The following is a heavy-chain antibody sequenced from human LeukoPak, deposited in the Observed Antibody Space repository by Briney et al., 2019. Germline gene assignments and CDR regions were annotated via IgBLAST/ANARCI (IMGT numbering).Heavy chain of an antibody. V-gene: IGHV3-23*01. CDR2: ISGSGGST. CDR1: GFTFSSYA. D-gene: IGHD3-9*01. CDR3: AKESSGGLRYFDWLLPFFDY. J-gene: IGHJ4*02. Sequence: GGSLRLSCAASGFTFSSYAMSWVRQAPGKGLEWVSAISGSGGSTYYADSVKGRFTISRDNSKNTLYLQMNSLRAEDTAVYYCAKESSGGLRYFDWLLPFFDYWGQGTLVTVSS.